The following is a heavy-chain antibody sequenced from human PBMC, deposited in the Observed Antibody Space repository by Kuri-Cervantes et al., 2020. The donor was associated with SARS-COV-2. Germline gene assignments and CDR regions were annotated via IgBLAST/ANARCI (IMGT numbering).Heavy chain of an antibody. J-gene: IGHJ5*02. CDR1: GGSISSYY. Sequence: SETLSLTCTVSGGSISSYYWSWIRQPPGQGLEWLGYIYYSGSTKYNPSLKSRVTISVDTSKNQFSLKLSSVTAADTAVYNCARGITIFGVVMDLGWFDPWGQGTLVTVSS. D-gene: IGHD3-3*01. CDR3: ARGITIFGVVMDLGWFDP. V-gene: IGHV4-59*01. CDR2: IYYSGST.